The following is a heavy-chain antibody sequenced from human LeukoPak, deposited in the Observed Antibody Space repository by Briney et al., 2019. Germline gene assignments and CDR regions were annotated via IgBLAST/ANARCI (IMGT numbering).Heavy chain of an antibody. V-gene: IGHV1-46*01. D-gene: IGHD3-22*01. CDR3: ARDFLEYYYDSSGDPNWFDP. Sequence: ASVKVSCKASGYTFTSYYMHWVRQAPGQGLEWMGIINPSGGSTSYAQKLQGRVTMTRDMSTSTVYMELSSLRSEDTAVYYCARDFLEYYYDSSGDPNWFDPWGQGTLVTVSS. CDR2: INPSGGST. CDR1: GYTFTSYY. J-gene: IGHJ5*02.